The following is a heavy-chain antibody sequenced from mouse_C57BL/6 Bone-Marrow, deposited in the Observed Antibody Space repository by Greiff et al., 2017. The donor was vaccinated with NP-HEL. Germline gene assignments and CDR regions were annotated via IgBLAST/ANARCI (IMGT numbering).Heavy chain of an antibody. Sequence: VKLQESGAELARPGASVKLSCKASGYTFTSYGISWVKQRPGQGLEWIGEIYPRSGNTYYNEKFKGKATLTADKSSSTAYMELRSLTSEDSAVYFCATTTGVEVDFDVWGTGTTVTVSS. D-gene: IGHD1-1*01. CDR2: IYPRSGNT. CDR1: GYTFTSYG. CDR3: ATTTGVEVDFDV. V-gene: IGHV1-81*01. J-gene: IGHJ1*03.